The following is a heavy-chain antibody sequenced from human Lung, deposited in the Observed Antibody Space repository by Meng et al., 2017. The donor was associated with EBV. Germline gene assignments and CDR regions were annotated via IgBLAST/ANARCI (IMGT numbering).Heavy chain of an antibody. CDR1: GFTFSTYW. J-gene: IGHJ4*02. D-gene: IGHD3-3*02. CDR2: INENGGIT. CDR3: SRDLAGPYDD. V-gene: IGHV3-74*03. Sequence: EVQWGEAGGALVQAGGSLRLSCAVSGFTFSTYWMHWVRQAPGEGLVWISRINENGGITTYADSVRGRFTISRDNTKNTLYLEMNSLRADDTAVYFCSRDLAGPYDDWGQGTLVTVSS.